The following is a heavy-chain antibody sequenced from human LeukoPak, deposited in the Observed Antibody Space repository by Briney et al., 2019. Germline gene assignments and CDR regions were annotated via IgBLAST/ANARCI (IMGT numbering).Heavy chain of an antibody. D-gene: IGHD1-26*01. J-gene: IGHJ6*03. CDR3: AREGWELPDTHRTEYYYYYYMDV. V-gene: IGHV4-59*01. CDR1: GGSISSYY. CDR2: IYYSGST. Sequence: PSETLSLTCTVSGGSISSYYWSWIRQPPGKGLEWIGYIYYSGSTNYNPSLKSRVTISVDTSKNQFSLKLSSVTAADTAVYYCAREGWELPDTHRTEYYYYYYMDVWGKGTTVTVSS.